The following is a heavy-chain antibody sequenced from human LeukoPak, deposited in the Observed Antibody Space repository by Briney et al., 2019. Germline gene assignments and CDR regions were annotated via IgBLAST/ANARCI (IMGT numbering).Heavy chain of an antibody. CDR2: IYYSGGT. Sequence: SETLSLTCTVSGGSVSSGDYYWSWIRQPPGKGLEWIGYIYYSGGTYYNPSLKSRVTISVDTSKNQFSLKLSSVTAADTAAYYCARGKTTVSKSIFDYWGQGTLVTVSS. D-gene: IGHD4-17*01. J-gene: IGHJ4*02. CDR1: GGSVSSGDYY. CDR3: ARGKTTVSKSIFDY. V-gene: IGHV4-30-4*01.